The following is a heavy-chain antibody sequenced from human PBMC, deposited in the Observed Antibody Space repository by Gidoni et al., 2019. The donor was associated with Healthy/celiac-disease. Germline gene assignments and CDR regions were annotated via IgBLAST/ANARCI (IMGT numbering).Heavy chain of an antibody. CDR3: AHEAPGGYNWNDGHGYFDY. CDR1: GFALSTSGVG. V-gene: IGHV2-5*02. Sequence: QITLKESGPTLVKPTQTLTLTCTFSGFALSTSGVGVGWIRQPPGKALEWLALIYWDDDKRYSPSLKSRLTITKDTSKNQVVLTMTNMDPVDTATYSCAHEAPGGYNWNDGHGYFDYWGQGTLVTVSS. CDR2: IYWDDDK. J-gene: IGHJ4*02. D-gene: IGHD1-1*01.